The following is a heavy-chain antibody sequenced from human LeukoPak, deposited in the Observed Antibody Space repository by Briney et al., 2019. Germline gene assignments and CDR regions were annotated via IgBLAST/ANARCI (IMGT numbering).Heavy chain of an antibody. CDR1: GFTFSSYS. CDR2: ISSSSSYI. D-gene: IGHD5-12*01. CDR3: ARDVLVATLDY. V-gene: IGHV3-21*01. Sequence: PGGSLRLSCAASGFTFSSYSMNWVRQAPGKGLEWVSSISSSSSYIYYAGSVKGRFTISRDNAKNSLYLQMNSLRAEDTAVYYCARDVLVATLDYWGQGTLVTVSS. J-gene: IGHJ4*02.